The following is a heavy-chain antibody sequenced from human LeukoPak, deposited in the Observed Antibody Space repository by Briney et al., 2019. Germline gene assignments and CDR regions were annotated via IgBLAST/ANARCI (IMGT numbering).Heavy chain of an antibody. D-gene: IGHD5-24*01. CDR2: IRQDGSEK. V-gene: IGHV3-7*01. J-gene: IGHJ3*02. Sequence: GGSLRLSCAASGFTFSRYWMSWVRQAPGKGLEWVASIRQDGSEKYSVDSVKGRFTVSRDNAKNSLYLQMNSLRAADTAPYYCAREADLGTTISGSFDIWGQGTMVTVSS. CDR3: AREADLGTTISGSFDI. CDR1: GFTFSRYW.